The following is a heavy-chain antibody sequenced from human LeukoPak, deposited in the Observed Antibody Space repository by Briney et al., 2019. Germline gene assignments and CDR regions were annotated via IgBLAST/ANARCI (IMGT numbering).Heavy chain of an antibody. CDR2: IIPIFGTA. V-gene: IGHV1-69*01. Sequence: SVKVSCKASGGTFSSYAINWVRQAPGQGLEWMGGIIPIFGTANYAQKFQGRVTITADESTSTAYMELSSLRSEDTAVYYCARDLVPYYYDSSGHSRWAFDIWGQGTMVTVSS. D-gene: IGHD3-22*01. CDR3: ARDLVPYYYDSSGHSRWAFDI. CDR1: GGTFSSYA. J-gene: IGHJ3*02.